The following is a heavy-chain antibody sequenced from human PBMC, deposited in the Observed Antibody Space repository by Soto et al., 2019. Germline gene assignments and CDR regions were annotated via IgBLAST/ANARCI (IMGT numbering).Heavy chain of an antibody. Sequence: EASAKVSCKASGDTYTTYDINWVRQATGHGLEWMGWINPNSGNIGYAQRFQGRVTMTRDTAIRTAYMEVSSLRSDDTAVYYCARGRASGSYYLLDYWGQGTLLTVSS. D-gene: IGHD3-10*01. V-gene: IGHV1-8*01. CDR3: ARGRASGSYYLLDY. CDR2: INPNSGNI. CDR1: GDTYTTYD. J-gene: IGHJ4*02.